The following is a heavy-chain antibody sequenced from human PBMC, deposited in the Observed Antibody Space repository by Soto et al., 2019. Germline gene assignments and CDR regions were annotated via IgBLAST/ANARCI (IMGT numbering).Heavy chain of an antibody. CDR3: ARGKRGYGHILYYYYCMDV. V-gene: IGHV4-34*01. CDR1: GGSFSGYY. D-gene: IGHD5-12*01. Sequence: SETLSLTCAVYGGSFSGYYWSWIRQPPGKGLEWIGEINHSGSTNYNPSLKSRVTISVDTSKNQFSLKLSSVTAADTAVYYCARGKRGYGHILYYYYCMDVWGQGTTVTVSS. J-gene: IGHJ6*02. CDR2: INHSGST.